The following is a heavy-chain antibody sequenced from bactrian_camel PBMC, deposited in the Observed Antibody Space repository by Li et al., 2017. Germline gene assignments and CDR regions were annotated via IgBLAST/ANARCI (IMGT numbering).Heavy chain of an antibody. CDR1: GYTDGIAYM. D-gene: IGHD1*01. CDR3: ASRIGAGASVLPDFDS. Sequence: HVQLVESGGGSVQAGGSVRLSCKVSGYTDGIAYMVGWFRLAPGKEREGVAAIFTGGGDTYYSNSVKFRFTISRDKANNTVCLQMNSLKTEDTAVYFCASRIGAGASVLPDFDSWGQGTQVTVS. V-gene: IGHV3S1*01. CDR2: IFTGGGDT. J-gene: IGHJ6*01.